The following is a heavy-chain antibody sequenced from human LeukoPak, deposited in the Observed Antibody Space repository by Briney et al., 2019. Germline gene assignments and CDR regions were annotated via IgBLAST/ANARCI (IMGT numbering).Heavy chain of an antibody. CDR3: ARDRGRLRLGLFDY. CDR2: INPNSGGT. Sequence: ASVKVSCKASGYTFSSGYYLHWVRQAPGQGLEWMGWINPNSGGTNYAQKFQGRVTMTRDTSISTAYMELSRLRSDDTAVYYCARDRGRLRLGLFDYWGQGTLVTVSS. D-gene: IGHD4-17*01. V-gene: IGHV1-2*02. J-gene: IGHJ4*02. CDR1: GYTFSSGYY.